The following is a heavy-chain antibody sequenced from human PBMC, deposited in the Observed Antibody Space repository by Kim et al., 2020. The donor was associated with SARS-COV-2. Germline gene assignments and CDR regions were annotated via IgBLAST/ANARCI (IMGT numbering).Heavy chain of an antibody. CDR1: GLTFSTYD. D-gene: IGHD6-13*01. CDR3: ATDSPRAAAGTR. Sequence: GGSLRLSCAASGLTFSTYDMKWVRQAPGKGLEWVSSISSSSTYIYYADSVKGRFTISRDNAKNSLYLQMNSLRAEDTALYYCATDSPRAAAGTRWGQGT. J-gene: IGHJ4*02. V-gene: IGHV3-21*01. CDR2: ISSSSTYI.